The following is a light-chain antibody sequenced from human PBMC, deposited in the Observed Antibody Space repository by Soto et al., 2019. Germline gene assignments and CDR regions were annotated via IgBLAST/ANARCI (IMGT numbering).Light chain of an antibody. CDR3: QQYNKWPST. CDR1: QSVSSS. CDR2: GAS. Sequence: MGNKQSPSTESESPGERATRXCVASQSVSSSLAWYQQKPGQSPRLLIYGASTRATGIPARFSGSGSGTEFTLTISSLQSEDFAVYYCQQYNKWPSTFGQGTRLEIK. J-gene: IGKJ5*01. V-gene: IGKV3-15*01.